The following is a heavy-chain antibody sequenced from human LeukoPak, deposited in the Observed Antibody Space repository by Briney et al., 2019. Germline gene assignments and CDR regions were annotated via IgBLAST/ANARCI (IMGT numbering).Heavy chain of an antibody. D-gene: IGHD6-13*01. CDR3: ARQQQLLDY. V-gene: IGHV1-2*02. J-gene: IGHJ4*02. CDR2: INPNSGGT. CDR1: GYTFTGHY. Sequence: ASVKVSCKASGYTFTGHYVHWVRQAPGQGLEWMGWINPNSGGTNYAQKFQGRVTVTRDTSITTAYMELSRLRSDDTAVYYCARQQQLLDYWGQGTLVTVSS.